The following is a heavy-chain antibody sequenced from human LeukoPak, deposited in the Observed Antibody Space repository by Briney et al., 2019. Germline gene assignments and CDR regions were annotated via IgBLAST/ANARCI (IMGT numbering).Heavy chain of an antibody. J-gene: IGHJ4*02. Sequence: SETLSLTCTVSGGSISSSSYYWGWIRQPPGKGLEGIGSIYYSGSTYYNPSLKSRVTISVDTSKNQFSLKLSSVTAADTAVYYCARGYGYNPVYDYWGQGTLVTVSS. V-gene: IGHV4-39*07. CDR1: GGSISSSSYY. CDR3: ARGYGYNPVYDY. CDR2: IYYSGST. D-gene: IGHD5-24*01.